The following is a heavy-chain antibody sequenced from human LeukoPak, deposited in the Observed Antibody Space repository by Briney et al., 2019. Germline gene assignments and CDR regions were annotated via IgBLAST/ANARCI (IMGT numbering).Heavy chain of an antibody. CDR3: ARATRWFDP. Sequence: ASVKVSCKASGYTFSGYYIHWVRQGPGQGLEWMGWINPNSGVTDYAQKLQGRVTMTTDTSTSTAYMELRSLRSDDTAVYYCARATRWFDPWGQGTLVTVSS. V-gene: IGHV1-2*02. CDR1: GYTFSGYY. CDR2: INPNSGVT. J-gene: IGHJ5*02.